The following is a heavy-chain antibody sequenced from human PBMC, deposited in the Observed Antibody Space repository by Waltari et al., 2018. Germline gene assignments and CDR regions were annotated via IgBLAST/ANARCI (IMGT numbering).Heavy chain of an antibody. Sequence: QVQLVQSGAEVKKPGASVKVSCKASGYTFTSYDLNWVRQATGQGLEWMGWMNPNSGNTGYAQMFQGRVTMTRHTSISTAYMEVNSLTSEDTAVYYCARVSSAPYRSARHFDYWGQGTLVTVSS. D-gene: IGHD6-19*01. V-gene: IGHV1-8*01. J-gene: IGHJ4*02. CDR2: MNPNSGNT. CDR1: GYTFTSYD. CDR3: ARVSSAPYRSARHFDY.